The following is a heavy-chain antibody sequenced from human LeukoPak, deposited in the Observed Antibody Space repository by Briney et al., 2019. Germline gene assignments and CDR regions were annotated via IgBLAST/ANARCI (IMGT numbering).Heavy chain of an antibody. V-gene: IGHV1-58*01. Sequence: SVMVSCKATGVSVTSSDVERVRQARGQRLEWIGCIVVGSGNTNYAQKVQERVTIIRDMSTSTAYMELSSLRSEDTAVYYCAAAQPGSAPAPHDWYFDLWGRGTLVTVSS. CDR3: AAAQPGSAPAPHDWYFDL. J-gene: IGHJ2*01. CDR1: GVSVTSSD. CDR2: IVVGSGNT. D-gene: IGHD2-2*01.